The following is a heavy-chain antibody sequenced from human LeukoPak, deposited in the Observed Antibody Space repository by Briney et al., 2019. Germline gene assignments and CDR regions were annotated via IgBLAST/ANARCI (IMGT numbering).Heavy chain of an antibody. CDR2: IYHSGST. CDR1: GGSISSGGYS. Sequence: SQTLSLTCAVSGGSISSGGYSWSWIRQPPGKGLVWIGYIYHSGSTYYNPSLKSRVTISVDRSKNQFSLKLSSVTAADTAVYYCASRGARGAFDIWGQGTMVTVSS. V-gene: IGHV4-30-2*01. J-gene: IGHJ3*02. CDR3: ASRGARGAFDI. D-gene: IGHD1-26*01.